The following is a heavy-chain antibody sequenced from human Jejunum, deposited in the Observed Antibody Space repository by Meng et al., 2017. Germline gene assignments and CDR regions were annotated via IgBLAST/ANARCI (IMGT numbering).Heavy chain of an antibody. D-gene: IGHD1-26*01. CDR3: AREANIGSYSFDY. Sequence: SETLSLTCTVSGGSIISYYWSWIRQPAGKGLEWIGRIDNSGTTYYNPSLRSRVIMSVDTSKNQFSLKLSSVTAADTAMYYCAREANIGSYSFDYWGQGTLVTVSS. CDR2: IDNSGTT. CDR1: GGSIISYY. J-gene: IGHJ4*02. V-gene: IGHV4-4*07.